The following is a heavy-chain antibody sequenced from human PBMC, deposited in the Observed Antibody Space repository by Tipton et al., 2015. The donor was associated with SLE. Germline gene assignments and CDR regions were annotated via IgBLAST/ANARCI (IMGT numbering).Heavy chain of an antibody. V-gene: IGHV4-59*11. J-gene: IGHJ3*01. D-gene: IGHD1-14*01. Sequence: TLSLTCNVSGGSISNLYWSWIRQPPGKPLEWIGYVYYTGSTNYKSSLKSRLTISLDTSKSQFSLRLTSVTAADTAVYYCARIDRGTFDVWGHGTMVTVS. CDR2: VYYTGST. CDR1: GGSISNLY. CDR3: ARIDRGTFDV.